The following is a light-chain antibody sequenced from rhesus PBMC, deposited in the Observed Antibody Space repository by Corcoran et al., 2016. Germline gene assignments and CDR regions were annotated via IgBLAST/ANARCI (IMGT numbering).Light chain of an antibody. CDR2: SAS. CDR1: QGISNY. V-gene: IGKV1S14*01. Sequence: DIQMTQSPSSLSASVGDTVTITCRASQGISNYLAWYQQKPGKAPKPLIYSASNLESGVPSRFSGSGTGKDFTLPIRSLHPEDFATYYCQQHNSYPLTFGPGTKLDIK. J-gene: IGKJ3*01. CDR3: QQHNSYPLT.